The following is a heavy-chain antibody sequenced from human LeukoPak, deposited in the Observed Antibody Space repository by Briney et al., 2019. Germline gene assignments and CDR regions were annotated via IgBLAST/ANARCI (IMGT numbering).Heavy chain of an antibody. CDR3: ARSIYCSGTSCSFA. Sequence: SQSLSLTCAISGDSVSSNSAAWNWIRQSPSRGPEWLGRTYYRSKWYNDYAVSVKSRITINPDTSKNQFSLQLNSVTPEDTAVYYCARSIYCSGTSCSFAWGQGTLVTVSS. D-gene: IGHD2-2*01. CDR1: GDSVSSNSAA. V-gene: IGHV6-1*01. J-gene: IGHJ5*02. CDR2: TYYRSKWYN.